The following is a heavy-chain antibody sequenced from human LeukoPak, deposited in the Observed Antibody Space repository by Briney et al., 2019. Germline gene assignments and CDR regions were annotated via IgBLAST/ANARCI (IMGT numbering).Heavy chain of an antibody. CDR1: GGSFSGYY. CDR2: INHSGST. J-gene: IGHJ4*02. D-gene: IGHD3-10*01. V-gene: IGHV4-34*01. Sequence: SETLSLTCAVYGGSFSGYYWSWIRQPPGKGLEWIGEINHSGSTNYNPSLKSRVTISVDTSKNQFSLKLSSVTAADTAVYYCARGRPWFGAGFDYWGQGTLVTVSS. CDR3: ARGRPWFGAGFDY.